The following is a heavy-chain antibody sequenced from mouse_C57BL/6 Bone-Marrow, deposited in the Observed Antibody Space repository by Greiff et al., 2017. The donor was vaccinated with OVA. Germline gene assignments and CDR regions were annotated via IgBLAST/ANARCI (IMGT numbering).Heavy chain of an antibody. V-gene: IGHV1-72*01. Sequence: VQLQQSGAELVKPGASVKLSCKASGYTFTSYWMHWVKQRPGRGLEWIGRIDPNSGGTKYTEKFKSKATLTVDKPSSTAYMQLSSLTSEDSAVYYCARDYYGSGFCWYFDVWGTGTTVTVSS. D-gene: IGHD1-1*01. J-gene: IGHJ1*03. CDR3: ARDYYGSGFCWYFDV. CDR2: IDPNSGGT. CDR1: GYTFTSYW.